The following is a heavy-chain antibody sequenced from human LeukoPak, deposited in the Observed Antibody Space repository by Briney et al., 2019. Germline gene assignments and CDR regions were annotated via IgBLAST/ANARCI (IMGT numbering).Heavy chain of an antibody. V-gene: IGHV1-46*01. Sequence: ASVKVSCKASGYNFTGYYMHWVRQAPGQGLEWMGIINPGGGSTSYAQKFQGRVTMTRDMSTSTVYMELSSLRSEDTAVYYCARESDYGRIYFDYWGQGTLVTVSS. CDR1: GYNFTGYY. CDR3: ARESDYGRIYFDY. D-gene: IGHD4-17*01. CDR2: INPGGGST. J-gene: IGHJ4*02.